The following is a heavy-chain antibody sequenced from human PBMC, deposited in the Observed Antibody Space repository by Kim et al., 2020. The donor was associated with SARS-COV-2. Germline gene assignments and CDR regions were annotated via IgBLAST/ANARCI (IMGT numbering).Heavy chain of an antibody. D-gene: IGHD6-19*01. J-gene: IGHJ3*02. Sequence: NYNPSLKSRVTISVQTSKNQFSLKRSAVTAADSAVYHCARAVAASNAFDIWGQGTMVTVSS. CDR3: ARAVAASNAFDI. V-gene: IGHV4-59*01.